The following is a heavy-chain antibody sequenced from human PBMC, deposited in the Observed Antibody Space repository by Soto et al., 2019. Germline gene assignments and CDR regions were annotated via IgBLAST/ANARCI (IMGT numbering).Heavy chain of an antibody. D-gene: IGHD3-3*02. CDR3: ARGIYQKYGMDV. Sequence: EVQLVESGGGLVQPGGPMRLSCAASGFNFISHWIHWVRQAPGKGLVWVSRINVDGSNRNYADSVKGRFTISRDNAKNTVYLQMNSLRADDAAVYFCARGIYQKYGMDVWGQGTTV. CDR1: GFNFISHW. J-gene: IGHJ6*02. CDR2: INVDGSNR. V-gene: IGHV3-74*01.